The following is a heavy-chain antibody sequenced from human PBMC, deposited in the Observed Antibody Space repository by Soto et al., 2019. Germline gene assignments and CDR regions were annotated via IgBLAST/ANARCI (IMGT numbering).Heavy chain of an antibody. J-gene: IGHJ4*02. CDR2: ISANGGST. CDR1: GIIFNGFG. V-gene: IGHV3-23*01. CDR3: AKDRLAGNFDY. Sequence: PGGSLRLSCAASGIIFNGFGMHWVRQAPGKGLEWVATISANGGSTYYADSVKGRFTISRDNSKNTLYLQMNGLRVEDTAVYYCAKDRLAGNFDYWGQGTQVTVSS.